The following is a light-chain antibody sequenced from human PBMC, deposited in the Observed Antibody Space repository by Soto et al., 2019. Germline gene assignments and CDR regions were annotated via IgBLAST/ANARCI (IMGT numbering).Light chain of an antibody. Sequence: QSVLTQPASVSGSPGQSITISCTGTGSDVGGYDYVSWYQHHPGKAPKVMIYEVTNRPSGVSNRFSGSKSGNTASLTISGLLAEDEADYYCSPYTSSSTYVFGTGTKVTV. CDR1: GSDVGGYDY. CDR2: EVT. V-gene: IGLV2-14*01. J-gene: IGLJ1*01. CDR3: SPYTSSSTYV.